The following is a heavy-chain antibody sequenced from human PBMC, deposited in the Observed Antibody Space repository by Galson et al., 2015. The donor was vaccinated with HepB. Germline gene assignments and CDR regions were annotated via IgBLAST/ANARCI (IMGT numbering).Heavy chain of an antibody. CDR2: IIPIFGTA. Sequence: SVKVSCKASGGTFSSYAISWVRQAPGQGLEWMGGIIPIFGTANYAQKFQGRVTITADESTSTAYMELSSLRSEDTAVYYCARDRLSYCSGGSCYSDRHGDAVDIWGQGTMVTVSS. V-gene: IGHV1-69*13. J-gene: IGHJ3*02. CDR1: GGTFSSYA. D-gene: IGHD2-15*01. CDR3: ARDRLSYCSGGSCYSDRHGDAVDI.